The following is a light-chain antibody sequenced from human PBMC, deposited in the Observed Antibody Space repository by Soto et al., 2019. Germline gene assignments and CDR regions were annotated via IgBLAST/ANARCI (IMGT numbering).Light chain of an antibody. J-gene: IGLJ1*01. V-gene: IGLV1-51*01. CDR3: GTWDSSLSAGV. CDR2: ENN. CDR1: SSNIGNNY. Sequence: QSVLTQPPSVSAAPGQKVTISCSGSSSNIGNNYVSWYQQLPGTAPELLIYENNKRPSGIPDRFSGSKFGTSATLGITGLQAGDEADFYCGTWDSSLSAGVFGSGTKVTVL.